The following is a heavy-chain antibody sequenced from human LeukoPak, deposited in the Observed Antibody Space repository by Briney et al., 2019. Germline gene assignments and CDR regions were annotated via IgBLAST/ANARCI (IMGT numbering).Heavy chain of an antibody. D-gene: IGHD3-3*01. CDR3: ATWDFWSGYRFES. J-gene: IGHJ4*02. V-gene: IGHV3-7*03. Sequence: GGSLRLSCVASGFTFKTPYKFTFTDYWMSWVRQAPGKGLEWVANIKQDGSEKYYLDSVKGRFTISRDNAKNSLYLHMNSLRAEDTATYYCATWDFWSGYRFESWGQGTLVTVSS. CDR1: GFTFKTPYKFTFTDYW. CDR2: IKQDGSEK.